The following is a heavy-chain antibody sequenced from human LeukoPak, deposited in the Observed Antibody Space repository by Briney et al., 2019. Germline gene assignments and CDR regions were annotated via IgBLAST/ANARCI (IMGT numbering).Heavy chain of an antibody. V-gene: IGHV4-39*01. D-gene: IGHD3-22*01. Sequence: TSETLSLTCTVSGGSISSSSYYWGWIRQPPGKGLEWIGSIYYSGSTYYNPSLKSRVTISVDTSKNQFSLKLSSVTAADTAVYYCARHGGSGYTLDYWGQGTLVTASS. J-gene: IGHJ4*02. CDR2: IYYSGST. CDR1: GGSISSSSYY. CDR3: ARHGGSGYTLDY.